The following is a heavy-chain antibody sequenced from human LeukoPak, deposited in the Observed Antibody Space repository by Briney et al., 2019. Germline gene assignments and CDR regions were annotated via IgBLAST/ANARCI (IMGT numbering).Heavy chain of an antibody. CDR3: ARGRVGATRHSRGSNWFDP. V-gene: IGHV1-18*01. Sequence: GASVKVSCKASGYTFTSYGISWVRQAPGQGLEWMGWISAYNGNTNYAQKFQGRVTMTRDTSISTAYMELSRLRSDDTAVYYCARGRVGATRHSRGSNWFDPWGQGTLVTVSS. CDR1: GYTFTSYG. CDR2: ISAYNGNT. D-gene: IGHD1-26*01. J-gene: IGHJ5*02.